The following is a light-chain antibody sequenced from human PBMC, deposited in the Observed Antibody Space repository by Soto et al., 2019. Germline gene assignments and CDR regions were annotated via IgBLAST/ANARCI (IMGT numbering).Light chain of an antibody. V-gene: IGLV1-40*01. CDR2: GNS. J-gene: IGLJ1*01. Sequence: QSVLTQPPSVSGAPGQRVTISCTGSSSNIGAGYDVHWYQQLPGTAPKLLIYGNSNRPSGVPDRFSGSKSGTSASLAITGLQAEDDADYYCQPYDSSLSGYVFGTGTKLTVL. CDR3: QPYDSSLSGYV. CDR1: SSNIGAGYD.